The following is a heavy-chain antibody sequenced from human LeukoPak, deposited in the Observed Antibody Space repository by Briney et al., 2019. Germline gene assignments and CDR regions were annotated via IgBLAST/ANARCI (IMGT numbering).Heavy chain of an antibody. CDR3: ARDGARGDFWSGYYDHDAFDI. Sequence: GASVKVSCKASGYTFTSYGISWVRQAPGQGLEWMGWISAYNGNTNYAQKLQGRVTMTTDTSTSTAYVELRSLRSDDTAVYYCARDGARGDFWSGYYDHDAFDIWGQGTMVTVSS. J-gene: IGHJ3*02. D-gene: IGHD3-3*01. CDR1: GYTFTSYG. V-gene: IGHV1-18*01. CDR2: ISAYNGNT.